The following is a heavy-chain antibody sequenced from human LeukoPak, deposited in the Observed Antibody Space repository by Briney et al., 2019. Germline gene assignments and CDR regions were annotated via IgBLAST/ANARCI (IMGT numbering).Heavy chain of an antibody. V-gene: IGHV3-23*01. D-gene: IGHD1-26*01. CDR3: AKAVRSGSYDGFDY. Sequence: GGSLRLSCAASGFTFSSYAMSWVRQAPGKGLEWVSAISGSGGSTYYVDSVKGRFTISRDNSKNTLYLQMNSLRVEDTAVYYCAKAVRSGSYDGFDYWGQGTLVTVSS. J-gene: IGHJ4*02. CDR2: ISGSGGST. CDR1: GFTFSSYA.